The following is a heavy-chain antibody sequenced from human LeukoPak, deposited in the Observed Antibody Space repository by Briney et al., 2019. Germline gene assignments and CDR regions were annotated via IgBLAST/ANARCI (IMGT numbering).Heavy chain of an antibody. J-gene: IGHJ5*02. CDR2: ISSSSSYI. Sequence: PGGSLRLSCAASGFTFSSYSMNWVRQAPGKGLEWVSSISSSSSYIYYADSVKGRFTIPRDNAKNSLYPQMNSLRAEDTAVYYCAGSLWFGDSGWFDPWGQGTLVTVSS. CDR1: GFTFSSYS. V-gene: IGHV3-21*01. D-gene: IGHD3-10*01. CDR3: AGSLWFGDSGWFDP.